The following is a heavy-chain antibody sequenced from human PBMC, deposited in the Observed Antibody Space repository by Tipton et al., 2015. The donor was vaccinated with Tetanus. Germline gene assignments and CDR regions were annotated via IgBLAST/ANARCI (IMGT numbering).Heavy chain of an antibody. Sequence: TLSLTCIVSGGSISSGGYYWSWIRQHPGKGLGWVGYIYDSGGIYYNPSLKSRVSISIDTSKNQFSLKLSSVTAADTAVYYCARERYIHYGMDVWGQGTTVTVSS. CDR1: GGSISSGGYY. CDR2: IYDSGGI. V-gene: IGHV4-31*03. D-gene: IGHD1-1*01. CDR3: ARERYIHYGMDV. J-gene: IGHJ6*02.